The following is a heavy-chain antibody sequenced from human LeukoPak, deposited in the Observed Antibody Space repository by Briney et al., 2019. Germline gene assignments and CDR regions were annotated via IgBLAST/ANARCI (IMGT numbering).Heavy chain of an antibody. D-gene: IGHD6-13*01. V-gene: IGHV1-2*02. J-gene: IGHJ5*02. CDR2: INPNSGGT. CDR3: ARDSRDSSSWFA. Sequence: GASVKVSCKASGYTFTNYDINWVRQAPGQGLEWIGWINPNSGGTNYVQGRVTMTRDTSISTAYMELSRLRSDDTAVYYCARDSRDSSSWFAWGQGTLVTVSS. CDR1: GYTFTNYD.